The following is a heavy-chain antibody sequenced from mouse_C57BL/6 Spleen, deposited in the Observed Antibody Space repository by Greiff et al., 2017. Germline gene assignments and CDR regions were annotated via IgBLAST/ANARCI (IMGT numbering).Heavy chain of an antibody. D-gene: IGHD1-1*01. CDR1: GYTFTSYW. V-gene: IGHV1-52*01. CDR2: IDPSDSET. CDR3: ARSPDGSSYDY. J-gene: IGHJ2*01. Sequence: QVQLKQPGAELVRPGSSVKLSCKASGYTFTSYWMHWVKQRPIQGLEWIGNIDPSDSETHYNQKFKDKATLTVDKSSSTAYMQLSSLTSEDSAVYYCARSPDGSSYDYWGQGTTLTVSS.